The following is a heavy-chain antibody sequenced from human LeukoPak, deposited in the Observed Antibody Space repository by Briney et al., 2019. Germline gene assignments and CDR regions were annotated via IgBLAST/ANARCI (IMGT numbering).Heavy chain of an antibody. CDR2: INPNSGGT. D-gene: IGHD3-10*01. V-gene: IGHV1-2*02. J-gene: IGHJ6*03. Sequence: ASVKVSCKASGYTFTGYYMHWVRQAPGQGLEWMGWINPNSGGTNYAQKFQGRVTMTRDTSISTAYMELSRLRSDDTAVYYCARGNKKSMVRGHYYYYMDVWGKGTTVTISS. CDR3: ARGNKKSMVRGHYYYYMDV. CDR1: GYTFTGYY.